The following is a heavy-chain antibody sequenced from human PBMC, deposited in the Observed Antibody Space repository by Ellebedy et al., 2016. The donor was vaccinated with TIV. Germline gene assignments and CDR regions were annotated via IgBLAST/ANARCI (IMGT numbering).Heavy chain of an antibody. J-gene: IGHJ6*02. CDR3: ATDIAGAVAAYYYHGMDV. D-gene: IGHD6-19*01. Sequence: AASVKVSCKVFGYTLTELSMHWVRQAPGKGLEWMGGFDPEDGETIYAQKFQGRVTMTEDTSTDTAYMELSSLRSEDTAVYYGATDIAGAVAAYYYHGMDVWGQGTTVTVSS. CDR1: GYTLTELS. V-gene: IGHV1-24*01. CDR2: FDPEDGET.